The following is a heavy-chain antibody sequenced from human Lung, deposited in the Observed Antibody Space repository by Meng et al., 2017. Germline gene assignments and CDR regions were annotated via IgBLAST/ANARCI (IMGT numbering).Heavy chain of an antibody. CDR1: CGSISSRNYY. J-gene: IGHJ2*01. CDR2: IYNSGST. Sequence: VQPQGPGPGLVKPSQPLSLTCTVSCGSISSRNYYWSWIRQPPGKGLEWSGHIYNSGSTYYNPSLKSRITISVDTSKNQFSLKLSSVTAADTAVYYCARGQKGYFDLWGRGTLVTVSS. CDR3: ARGQKGYFDL. V-gene: IGHV4-30-4*01.